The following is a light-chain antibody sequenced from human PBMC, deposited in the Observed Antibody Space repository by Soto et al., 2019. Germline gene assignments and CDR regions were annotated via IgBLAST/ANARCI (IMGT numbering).Light chain of an antibody. CDR3: QQYNNWPLWT. V-gene: IGKV3-15*01. Sequence: EIVMTQSPATLSLSPVSGATLSCRDSRTIDNTLAWYQQKPGQAPRLLIYAASTRATGVPAKFSGSGSGTDFTLTISSLQSGDFAVYYCQQYNNWPLWTFGQGTKVDIK. J-gene: IGKJ1*01. CDR1: RTIDNT. CDR2: AAS.